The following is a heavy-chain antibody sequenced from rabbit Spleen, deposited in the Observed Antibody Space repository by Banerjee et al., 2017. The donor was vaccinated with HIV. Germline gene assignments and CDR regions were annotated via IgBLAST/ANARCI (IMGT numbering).Heavy chain of an antibody. V-gene: IGHV1S45*01. Sequence: EESGGDLVKPEGSLTLTCTASGFSFSYSYWICWVRQAPGKGLEWIACIDTNDGDTDYANWPKGRFTISKTSSTTVTLQMTSLTVADTATYFCARNYVNAFDPWGPGTLVTVS. CDR2: IDTNDGDT. D-gene: IGHD1-1*01. CDR1: GFSFSYSYW. J-gene: IGHJ2*01. CDR3: ARNYVNAFDP.